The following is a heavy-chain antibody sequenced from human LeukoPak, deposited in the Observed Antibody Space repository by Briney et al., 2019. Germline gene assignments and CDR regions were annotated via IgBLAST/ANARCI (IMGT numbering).Heavy chain of an antibody. Sequence: SETLSLTCTVYGGSFSGYFWSRIRQPPGKGLEWIGEINHSGGTNYDPSLKRRITISVDTSKTQFSLKLISVTAADTAVYYCARGGFWPVQHDYWGQGTLVTVPS. CDR1: GGSFSGYF. CDR2: INHSGGT. CDR3: ARGGFWPVQHDY. J-gene: IGHJ4*02. D-gene: IGHD6-25*01. V-gene: IGHV4-34*01.